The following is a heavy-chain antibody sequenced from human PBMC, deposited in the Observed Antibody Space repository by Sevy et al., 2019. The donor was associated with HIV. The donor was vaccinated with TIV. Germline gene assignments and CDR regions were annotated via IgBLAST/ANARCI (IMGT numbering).Heavy chain of an antibody. Sequence: GGSLRLSCAASGFTFSSYSMNWVRQAPGKGLEWVSSISSSSSYIYHADSVKGRFTISRDNAKNSLYLQMNSLRAEDTAVYYCARDIGLPAAPDYWGQGTLVTVSS. CDR2: ISSSSSYI. CDR1: GFTFSSYS. CDR3: ARDIGLPAAPDY. J-gene: IGHJ4*02. V-gene: IGHV3-21*01. D-gene: IGHD2-2*01.